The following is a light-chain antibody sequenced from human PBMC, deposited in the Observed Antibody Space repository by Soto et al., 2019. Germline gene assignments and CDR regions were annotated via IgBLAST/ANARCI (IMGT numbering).Light chain of an antibody. J-gene: IGKJ4*01. V-gene: IGKV1-5*03. CDR1: QSISSW. CDR2: KAS. Sequence: DIQMTQSPSTLSASVGDRVTITCRASQSISSWLAWYQQKPGKAPKLLIYKASSLESGVPSRFSGSGSGTEFTLTISSLQPDDFATYYCQQYNSHPLTFGGGTKVDIK. CDR3: QQYNSHPLT.